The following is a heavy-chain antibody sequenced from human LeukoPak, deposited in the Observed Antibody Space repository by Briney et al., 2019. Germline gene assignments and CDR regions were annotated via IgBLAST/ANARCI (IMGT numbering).Heavy chain of an antibody. V-gene: IGHV3-21*01. J-gene: IGHJ4*02. CDR3: ARDYYDSSGYYYDTDY. CDR1: GFTFSSYS. Sequence: GGSLRLSCAASGFTFSSYSMNWVRQAPGKGLEWVSSISSSSSYIYYADSVKGRFTISRDNAKNSLYLQMNSLRAEDTAVYYCARDYYDSSGYYYDTDYRGQGTLVTVSS. CDR2: ISSSSSYI. D-gene: IGHD3-22*01.